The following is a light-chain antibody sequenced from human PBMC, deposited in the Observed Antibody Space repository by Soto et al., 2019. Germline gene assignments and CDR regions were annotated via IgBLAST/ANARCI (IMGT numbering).Light chain of an antibody. CDR2: LNSDGSH. V-gene: IGLV4-69*01. Sequence: QPVLTQSPSASASLGASVKVTCTLSSGHSTYAIAWHQQQPEKGPRYLMKLNSDGSHNKGDGIPDRFSGSSSGAERYLTISSLQSEDEADYYCQTWGTGFQFFGGGTKLTVL. CDR3: QTWGTGFQF. CDR1: SGHSTYA. J-gene: IGLJ2*01.